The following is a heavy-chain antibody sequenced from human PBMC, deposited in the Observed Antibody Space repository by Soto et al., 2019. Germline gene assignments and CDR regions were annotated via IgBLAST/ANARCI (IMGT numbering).Heavy chain of an antibody. CDR2: IYYSGST. J-gene: IGHJ4*02. Sequence: KTSETLSLTCTVSGGSISSGGYYWSWIRQHPGKGLEWIGYIYYSGSTYYNPSLKSRVTISVDTSKNQFSLKLSSVTAADTAVYYCAKRFYREEDGYNFFDSWGQGTLVTVSS. D-gene: IGHD5-12*01. V-gene: IGHV4-31*03. CDR1: GGSISSGGYY. CDR3: AKRFYREEDGYNFFDS.